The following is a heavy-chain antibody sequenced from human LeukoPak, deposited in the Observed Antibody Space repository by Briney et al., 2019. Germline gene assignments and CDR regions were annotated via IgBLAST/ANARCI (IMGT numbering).Heavy chain of an antibody. CDR1: GFTFTSSA. CDR2: IVVGSGNT. J-gene: IGHJ4*02. CDR3: AAGRVSGWPGDSDY. Sequence: ASVKVSCKASGFTFTSSAMQWVRQARGQRLEWIGWIVVGSGNTNYAQKFQERVTITRDMSTSTAYMELSSLRSEDTAVYYCAAGRVSGWPGDSDYWGQGTPVTVSS. D-gene: IGHD6-19*01. V-gene: IGHV1-58*02.